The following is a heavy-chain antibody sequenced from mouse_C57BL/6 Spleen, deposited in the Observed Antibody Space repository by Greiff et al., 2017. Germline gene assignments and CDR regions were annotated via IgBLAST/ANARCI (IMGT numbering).Heavy chain of an antibody. J-gene: IGHJ1*03. CDR1: GFSFNTYA. CDR3: VRNSNHHWYFDV. D-gene: IGHD2-5*01. V-gene: IGHV10-1*01. CDR2: IRSKSNNYAT. Sequence: EVKLVESGGGLVQPKGSLKLSCAASGFSFNTYAMNWVRQAPGTGLEWVARIRSKSNNYATYYADSVKDRFTISRDDSESMLYLQVNNLKTEDTAMYDGVRNSNHHWYFDVWGTGTTVTVSS.